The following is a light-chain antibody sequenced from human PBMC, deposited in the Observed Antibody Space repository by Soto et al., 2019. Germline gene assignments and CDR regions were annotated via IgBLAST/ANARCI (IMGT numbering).Light chain of an antibody. CDR2: GAS. CDR1: QSISDT. V-gene: IGKV3-15*01. J-gene: IGKJ4*01. Sequence: EIVMTLSAATLSVYAEGRATLSCRASQSISDTLAWYQQKPGQAPRLLIHGASTRATGFPARFSGSGSGTEFTLTIGSLQSADFAVYYCQQYTNWPRATFGGGTKVDIK. CDR3: QQYTNWPRAT.